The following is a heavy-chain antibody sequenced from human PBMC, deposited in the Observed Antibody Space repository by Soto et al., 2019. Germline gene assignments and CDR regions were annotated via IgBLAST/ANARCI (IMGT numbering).Heavy chain of an antibody. CDR3: AREGYCSGGSCYSRTLDY. CDR1: GGSFSGYY. D-gene: IGHD2-15*01. Sequence: QVQLQQWGAGLLKPSETLSLTCAVYGGSFSGYYWSWIRQPPGKGLEWIGEINHSGSTNYNPSLKSRVTISVDTSKNQFSLKLRSVTAADTAVYSCAREGYCSGGSCYSRTLDYWGQGTLVTVSS. CDR2: INHSGST. J-gene: IGHJ4*02. V-gene: IGHV4-34*01.